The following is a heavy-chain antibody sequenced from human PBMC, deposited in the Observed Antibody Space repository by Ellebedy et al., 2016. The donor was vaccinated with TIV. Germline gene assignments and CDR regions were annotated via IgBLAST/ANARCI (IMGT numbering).Heavy chain of an antibody. D-gene: IGHD3-16*01. V-gene: IGHV4-39*07. CDR2: INNSGDI. CDR3: ARWDGPGGYFDY. CDR1: GDSISSSTYY. J-gene: IGHJ4*02. Sequence: MPSETLSLTCTVSGDSISSSTYYRGWIRQPPGKGLEWIGSINNSGDIYYNPSLKSRVTISVDTSENHFSLKVSSVTAADTAVYYCARWDGPGGYFDYWGQGTLVTVSS.